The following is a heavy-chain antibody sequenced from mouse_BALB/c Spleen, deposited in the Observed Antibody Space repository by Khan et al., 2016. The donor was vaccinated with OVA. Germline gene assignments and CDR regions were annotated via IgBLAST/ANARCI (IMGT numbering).Heavy chain of an antibody. J-gene: IGHJ2*01. V-gene: IGHV5-6-5*01. CDR1: GFTFSRYP. CDR3: ARVNGSSGVDY. D-gene: IGHD1-1*01. CDR2: IGSGGST. Sequence: EVELVESGGGLVKPGGTLKLSCAASGFTFSRYPMSWVRQTPEKRLEWVADIGSGGSTYYPDSVKGRFTISRDHAGNILYLQKSGLGSEDTAMYYCARVNGSSGVDYWGQGTTLTVSS.